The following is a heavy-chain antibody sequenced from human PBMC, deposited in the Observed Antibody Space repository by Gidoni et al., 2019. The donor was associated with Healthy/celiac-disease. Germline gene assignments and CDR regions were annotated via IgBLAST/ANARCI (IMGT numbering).Heavy chain of an antibody. J-gene: IGHJ4*02. Sequence: QITLKESGPTLVKPTQTLTLTCTFSGFSLSTSGVGVGWIRQPPGKALEWLALIYWNDDKRYSPSLKSRLTITKDTSKNQVVLTMTNMDPVDTATYYCAHSELYSGYDPLGVDYWGQGTLVTVSS. CDR1: GFSLSTSGVG. CDR3: AHSELYSGYDPLGVDY. D-gene: IGHD5-12*01. CDR2: IYWNDDK. V-gene: IGHV2-5*01.